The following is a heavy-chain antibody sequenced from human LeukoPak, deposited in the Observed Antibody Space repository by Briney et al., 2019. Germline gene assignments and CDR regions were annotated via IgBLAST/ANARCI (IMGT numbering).Heavy chain of an antibody. D-gene: IGHD1-26*01. CDR3: ARDPPRDSGSSYSFDY. CDR2: VYSSGST. Sequence: PSQTLSLTCTVSGGSISSGSHYWTWIRQPAGKGLEYIGRVYSSGSTDSNPSLRSRLTMSVDTSKNQFSLKLSSVTAADTAVYYCARDPPRDSGSSYSFDYWGQGTLVTVSS. V-gene: IGHV4-61*02. J-gene: IGHJ4*02. CDR1: GGSISSGSHY.